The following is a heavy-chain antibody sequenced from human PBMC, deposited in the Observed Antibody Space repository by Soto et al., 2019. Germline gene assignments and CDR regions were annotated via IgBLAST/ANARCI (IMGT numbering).Heavy chain of an antibody. D-gene: IGHD5-18*01. Sequence: ASVKVSCKASGYTFTSYGISWVRQASGKGLEWMGWISAYNGKTHYEQKLKGRVTMNTDTSTSTASMQLRSLRSDDTAVYYCARDVWGYGPYYYYYGMDVWGQGTTVTVSS. CDR1: GYTFTSYG. J-gene: IGHJ6*02. CDR3: ARDVWGYGPYYYYYGMDV. CDR2: ISAYNGKT. V-gene: IGHV1-18*04.